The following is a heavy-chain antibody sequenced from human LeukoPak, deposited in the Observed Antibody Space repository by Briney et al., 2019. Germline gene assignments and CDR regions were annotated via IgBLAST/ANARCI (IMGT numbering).Heavy chain of an antibody. CDR2: INHSGGST. CDR3: AREYSSSKGAFDI. J-gene: IGHJ3*02. Sequence: AAVTVSFMPSRYTFTNYYMHGVRQAPGQGREWVGLINHSGGSTSYVQKLQGRVTMHRDMSKSTVYMELSSLRSEDRAVYYCAREYSSSKGAFDIWGQ. CDR1: RYTFTNYY. V-gene: IGHV1-46*01. D-gene: IGHD6-6*01.